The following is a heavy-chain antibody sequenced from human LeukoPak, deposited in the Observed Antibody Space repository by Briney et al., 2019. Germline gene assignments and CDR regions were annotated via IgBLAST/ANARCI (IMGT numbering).Heavy chain of an antibody. CDR3: ARDLWGRLDY. V-gene: IGHV3-30*04. D-gene: IGHD3-16*01. CDR1: GFTFSSYA. Sequence: GRSLRLSCAASGFTFSSYAMHWVRQAPGKGLEWVAVISYDGSNKYYADSVKGRFTISRDNSKNTLYLHMNSLRAEDTAVYYCARDLWGRLDYWGQGTLVTVSS. CDR2: ISYDGSNK. J-gene: IGHJ4*02.